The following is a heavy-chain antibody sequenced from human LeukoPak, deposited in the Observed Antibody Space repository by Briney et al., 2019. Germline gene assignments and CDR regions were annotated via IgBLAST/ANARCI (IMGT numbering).Heavy chain of an antibody. CDR2: ISWNSGSI. J-gene: IGHJ4*02. V-gene: IGHV3-9*01. CDR3: AKDIAQQLAFDY. CDR1: GFTFDDYA. Sequence: GRSLRLSCAASGFTFDDYAMHWVRQAPGKGLEWVSGISWNSGSIGYADSVKGRFTISRDNAKNSLYLQMNSLRAEDTALYYCAKDIAQQLAFDYWGQGTLVTVSS. D-gene: IGHD6-13*01.